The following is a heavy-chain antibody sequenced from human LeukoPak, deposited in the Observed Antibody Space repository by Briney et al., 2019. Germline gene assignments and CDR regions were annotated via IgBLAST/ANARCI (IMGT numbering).Heavy chain of an antibody. CDR2: ISYDGSNK. J-gene: IGHJ6*04. V-gene: IGHV3-30*18. Sequence: GGSLRLSCAASGFTFSRYGMHWVRQAPGKGLEWVAVISYDGSNKYYADSVKGRFTISRDNSKNTLYLQMNSLRAEDTAVYYCAKETAAAPLFYYGMDVWGKGTTVTVSS. CDR1: GFTFSRYG. D-gene: IGHD6-13*01. CDR3: AKETAAAPLFYYGMDV.